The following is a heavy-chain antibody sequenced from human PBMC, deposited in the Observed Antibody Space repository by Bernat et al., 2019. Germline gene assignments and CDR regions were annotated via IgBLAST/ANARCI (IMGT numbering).Heavy chain of an antibody. V-gene: IGHV3-23*01. CDR2: ISGSGATT. D-gene: IGHD2/OR15-2a*01. CDR1: GFTFSTYA. J-gene: IGHJ4*02. Sequence: EVQLLESGGGLVQPGGSLRLSCAASGFTFSTYAMTWVRRAPGKGLEWVSVISGSGATTYYADSVKGRFTISRDNSKNTLYLQMNSLRAEDTAVYYCAKKYCSSITCYHDYWGQGTLVTVSS. CDR3: AKKYCSSITCYHDY.